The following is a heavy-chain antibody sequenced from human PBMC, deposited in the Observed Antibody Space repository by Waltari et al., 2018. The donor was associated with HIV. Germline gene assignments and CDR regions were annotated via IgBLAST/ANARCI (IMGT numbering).Heavy chain of an antibody. CDR3: TREARYGFSDY. CDR1: GCTFGATI. J-gene: IGHJ4*02. Sequence: EAKLAASGGGLVQPGRSLSLSCRGCGCTFGATIMSWVRQAPGRGLEWVGFIRSQSNGGTTEYPASVKGRFTISRDDSKSIAYLEMNSLKTEDTAVYYCTREARYGFSDYWGPGTLLIVSS. V-gene: IGHV3-49*04. CDR2: IRSQSNGGTT. D-gene: IGHD3-3*01.